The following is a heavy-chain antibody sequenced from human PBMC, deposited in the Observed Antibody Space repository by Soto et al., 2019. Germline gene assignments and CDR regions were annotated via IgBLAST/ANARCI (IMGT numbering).Heavy chain of an antibody. J-gene: IGHJ4*02. Sequence: QVQLQKSGPGLVKPSCTLSLTCSVSGVSISSSNWWSCVRPPPGKGLEWLGEIYHSVSTNYNPSLKIRVTISVDKSKNQFSLKLSSVTAADTAVYYCARHTSGNFDYWGKGNLVTVSS. CDR2: IYHSVST. D-gene: IGHD6-25*01. V-gene: IGHV4-4*02. CDR3: ARHTSGNFDY. CDR1: GVSISSSNW.